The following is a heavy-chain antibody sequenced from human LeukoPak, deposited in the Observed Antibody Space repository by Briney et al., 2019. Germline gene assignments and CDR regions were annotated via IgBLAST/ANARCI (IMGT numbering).Heavy chain of an antibody. J-gene: IGHJ4*02. V-gene: IGHV4-34*01. Sequence: SETLSLACAVYGGSFSGYYWSWIRQPPGKGLEWIGEINHSGSTNYNPSLKSGVTISVDTSKNQFSLKLSSVTAADTAVYYCARALVNSSGYYSFDYWGQGTLVTVSS. CDR2: INHSGST. CDR1: GGSFSGYY. D-gene: IGHD3-22*01. CDR3: ARALVNSSGYYSFDY.